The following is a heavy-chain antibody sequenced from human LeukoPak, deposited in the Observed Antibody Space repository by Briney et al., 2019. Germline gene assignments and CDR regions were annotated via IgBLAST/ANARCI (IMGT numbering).Heavy chain of an antibody. CDR3: ARGTFYSNYEYYYYGMDV. Sequence: GGSLRLSCAASGFTISSNYMSWVRQAPGKGLEWVSVIYSGGSTYYADSVKGRFTISRDNSKNTLYLQMNSLRAEDTAVYYCARGTFYSNYEYYYYGMDVWGQGTTVTVSS. D-gene: IGHD4-4*01. J-gene: IGHJ6*02. V-gene: IGHV3-53*01. CDR1: GFTISSNY. CDR2: IYSGGST.